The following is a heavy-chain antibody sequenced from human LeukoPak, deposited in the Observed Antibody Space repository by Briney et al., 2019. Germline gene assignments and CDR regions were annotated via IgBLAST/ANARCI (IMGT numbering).Heavy chain of an antibody. CDR1: GYSLASYW. D-gene: IGHD5-18*01. CDR3: ARLGYSYGQGDY. V-gene: IGHV5-51*01. CDR2: VWPGDSNT. Sequence: GESLKIYCKGSGYSLASYWIGRVRQMPGKGLEWMGIVWPGDSNTKSSPSLEGRVTISVDRSITTAYLQWSSLMASDTAMYYCARLGYSYGQGDYWGQGTLLTVSS. J-gene: IGHJ4*02.